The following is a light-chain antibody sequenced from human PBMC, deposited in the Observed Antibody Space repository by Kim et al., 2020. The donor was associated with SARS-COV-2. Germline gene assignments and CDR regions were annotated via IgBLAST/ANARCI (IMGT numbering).Light chain of an antibody. Sequence: DILMTQSPSSLSASVGDRVTITCRASQSISSYLNWYQQKPGKAPNLLIYAASSLQSGVPSRFSGSGSGTDFTLTISSLQPEDFGVYYCQQSYSTPRTFGEGTKVDIK. CDR1: QSISSY. CDR2: AAS. CDR3: QQSYSTPRT. J-gene: IGKJ1*01. V-gene: IGKV1-39*01.